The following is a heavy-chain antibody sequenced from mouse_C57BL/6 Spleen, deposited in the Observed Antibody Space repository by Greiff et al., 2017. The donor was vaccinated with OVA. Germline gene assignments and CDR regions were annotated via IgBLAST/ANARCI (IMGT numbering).Heavy chain of an antibody. CDR2: ISYDGSN. J-gene: IGHJ4*01. V-gene: IGHV3-6*01. CDR3: ASFIYDGYFYAMDY. Sequence: ESGPGLVKPSQSLSLTCSVTGYSITSGYYWNWIRQFPGNKLEWMGYISYDGSNNYNPSLKNRISITRDTSKNQFFLKLNSVTTEDTATYYCASFIYDGYFYAMDYWGQGTSVTVSS. CDR1: GYSITSGYY. D-gene: IGHD2-3*01.